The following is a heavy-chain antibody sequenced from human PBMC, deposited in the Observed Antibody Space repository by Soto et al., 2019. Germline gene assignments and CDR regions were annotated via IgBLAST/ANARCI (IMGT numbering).Heavy chain of an antibody. D-gene: IGHD2-2*01. CDR2: IYTSGST. V-gene: IGHV4-4*07. CDR1: GGSISSYY. J-gene: IGHJ6*02. Sequence: QVQLQESGPGLVKPSETLSLTCTVSGGSISSYYWNWIRQPAGKGLEWLGRIYTSGSTNYNPSLKSRVTMSVDTSKNQFSLKLSPVTAADTAVYYCAIACSSTRCSAYPYYYGMDVWGQGTTVTVSS. CDR3: AIACSSTRCSAYPYYYGMDV.